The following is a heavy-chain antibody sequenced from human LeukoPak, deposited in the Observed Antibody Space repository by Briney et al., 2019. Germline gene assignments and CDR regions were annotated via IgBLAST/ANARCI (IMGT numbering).Heavy chain of an antibody. CDR2: INHSGST. Sequence: PSETLSLTCTVSGGSISGYYWSWIRQPPGKGLEWIGEINHSGSTNYNPSLKSRVTISVDTSKNQFSLKLSSVTAADTAVYYCARVSGYYGSRKTFQHWGQGTLVTVSS. D-gene: IGHD3-10*01. CDR3: ARVSGYYGSRKTFQH. CDR1: GGSISGYY. J-gene: IGHJ1*01. V-gene: IGHV4-34*01.